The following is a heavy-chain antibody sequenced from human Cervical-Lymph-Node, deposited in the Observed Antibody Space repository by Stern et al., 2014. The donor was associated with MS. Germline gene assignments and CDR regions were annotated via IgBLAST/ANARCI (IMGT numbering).Heavy chain of an antibody. J-gene: IGHJ4*02. CDR1: GYTFTNYD. Sequence: VQLLQSGAEVKKPGASVKVSCKASGYTFTNYDINWVRQATGQGLEWMGWVNPNSGNTAYAQKFQGRVTMTRDTSISTAYMELSSLRPEDTAVYYCARSDYGDWDSWGQGTLVTVSS. CDR2: VNPNSGNT. D-gene: IGHD4-17*01. CDR3: ARSDYGDWDS. V-gene: IGHV1-8*01.